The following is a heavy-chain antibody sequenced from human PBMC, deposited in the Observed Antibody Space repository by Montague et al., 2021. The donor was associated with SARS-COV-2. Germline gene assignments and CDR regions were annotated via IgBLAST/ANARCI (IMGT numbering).Heavy chain of an antibody. Sequence: SETLSLTCAGDRDSSSRGTQARIGIRHVRSQVMMGIRMISYSWSTYYNPSLKSRVTISVDTSKNQFSLKLSSVTAADTAVYYCARQENSSGWLKPDAFDIWGQGTMVTVSS. V-gene: IGHV4-39*01. CDR3: ARQENSSGWLKPDAFDI. CDR1: RDSSSRGTQA. J-gene: IGHJ3*02. D-gene: IGHD6-19*01. CDR2: ISYSWST.